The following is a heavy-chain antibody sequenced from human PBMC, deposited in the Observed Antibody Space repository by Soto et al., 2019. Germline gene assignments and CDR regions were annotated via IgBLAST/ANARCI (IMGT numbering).Heavy chain of an antibody. D-gene: IGHD3-22*01. CDR3: ARETYYYDSSGYSPGMDV. J-gene: IGHJ6*02. CDR2: IIPILGIA. CDR1: GGTFSSYT. Sequence: QVQLVQSGAEVKKPGSSVKVSCKASGGTFSSYTISWVRQAPGQGLEWMGRIIPILGIANYAQKFQGRVAITEDKSTSTAYMEMSSRRSEDTAVYYCARETYYYDSSGYSPGMDVWGQGTTVTVSS. V-gene: IGHV1-69*08.